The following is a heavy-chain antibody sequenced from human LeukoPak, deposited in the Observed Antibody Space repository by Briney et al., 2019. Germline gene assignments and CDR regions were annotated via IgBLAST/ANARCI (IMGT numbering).Heavy chain of an antibody. D-gene: IGHD7-27*01. CDR1: GYSFTSYW. CDR3: ARPGQLGEYTPYYFDY. V-gene: IGHV5-51*01. J-gene: IGHJ4*02. Sequence: GESLKISCKGSGYSFTSYWIGWVRQMPGKGLEWMGIIYPVDSDTRYSPSFQGQVTISADKSISTAYLRWSSLKATDTAMYYCARPGQLGEYTPYYFDYWGQGTLVTVSS. CDR2: IYPVDSDT.